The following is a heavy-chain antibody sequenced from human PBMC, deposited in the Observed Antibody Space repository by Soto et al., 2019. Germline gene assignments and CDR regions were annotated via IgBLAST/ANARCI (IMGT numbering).Heavy chain of an antibody. J-gene: IGHJ4*02. V-gene: IGHV1-18*01. CDR1: GYTFTSYG. CDR3: ASHKGQDTDY. Sequence: ASGKVSCKASGYTFTSYGIGWMRQAPGQGLEWMGWICAYNRNPTYAKQIQARVTMTTDPSTSKQYMEPRRLRSDENAVYYRASHKGQDTDYWGQGTLVTVSS. CDR2: ICAYNRNP.